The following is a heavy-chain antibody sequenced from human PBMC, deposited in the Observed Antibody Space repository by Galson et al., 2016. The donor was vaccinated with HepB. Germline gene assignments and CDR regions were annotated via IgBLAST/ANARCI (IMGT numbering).Heavy chain of an antibody. CDR1: GFIFSNFG. J-gene: IGHJ4*02. V-gene: IGHV3-30*03. Sequence: SLRLSCAASGFIFSNFGMHWVRQAPGKGLEWVAVISYDGSNKYYADSVKGRFTISRDNSKNTLYLQMNSLRAGDTAVYYCAREDSSGYYYFDYWGQGTLVTVSS. CDR2: ISYDGSNK. CDR3: AREDSSGYYYFDY. D-gene: IGHD3-22*01.